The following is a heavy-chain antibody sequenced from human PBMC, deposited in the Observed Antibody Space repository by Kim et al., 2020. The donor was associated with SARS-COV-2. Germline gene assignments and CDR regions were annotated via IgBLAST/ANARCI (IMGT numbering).Heavy chain of an antibody. Sequence: RFTISRDNSKNTLYLQMNSLRAEDTAVYYCARDGGSYYYGSGLMTYGMDVWGQGTTVTVSS. D-gene: IGHD3-10*01. J-gene: IGHJ6*02. V-gene: IGHV3-30*07. CDR3: ARDGGSYYYGSGLMTYGMDV.